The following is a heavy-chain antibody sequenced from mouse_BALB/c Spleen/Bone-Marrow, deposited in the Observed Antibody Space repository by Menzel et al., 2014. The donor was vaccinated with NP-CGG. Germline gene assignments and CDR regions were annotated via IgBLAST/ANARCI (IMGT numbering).Heavy chain of an antibody. D-gene: IGHD2-1*01. Sequence: VQLQQSGADLVKPGASVKLSCKASGYTFTSYWMHWVQQRPGQGLEWIGEINPSNGRTNYNEKFKSKATLTIDKSTSTAYMQLSSLTSEDSAVYYCARCYYGNYFDYWGQGTTLTVSS. CDR3: ARCYYGNYFDY. V-gene: IGHV1S81*02. J-gene: IGHJ2*01. CDR2: INPSNGRT. CDR1: GYTFTSYW.